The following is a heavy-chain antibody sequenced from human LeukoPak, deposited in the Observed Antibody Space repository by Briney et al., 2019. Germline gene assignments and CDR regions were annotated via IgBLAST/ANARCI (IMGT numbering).Heavy chain of an antibody. CDR1: GGSFSGYY. CDR2: INHSGST. J-gene: IGHJ3*02. D-gene: IGHD3-10*01. Sequence: SETLSLTCAVYGGSFSGYYWSWIRQPPGKGLEWIGEINHSGSTNYNPSLKSRVTISVDTSKNQFSLKLSSGTAADTAVYYCASAELLWFGEGAFDIWGQGTMVTVSS. V-gene: IGHV4-34*01. CDR3: ASAELLWFGEGAFDI.